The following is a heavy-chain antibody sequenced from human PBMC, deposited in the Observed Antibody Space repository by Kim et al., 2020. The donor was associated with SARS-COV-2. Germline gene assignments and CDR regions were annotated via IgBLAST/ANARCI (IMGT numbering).Heavy chain of an antibody. CDR3: ARGLAADPYYYYYYGMDV. CDR2: INHSGST. V-gene: IGHV4-34*01. Sequence: SETLSLTCAVYGGSFSGYYWSWIRQPPGKGLEWIGEINHSGSTNYNPSLKSRVTISVDTSKNQFSLKLSSVTAADTAVYYCARGLAADPYYYYYYGMDVWGQGTTVTVSS. D-gene: IGHD6-25*01. CDR1: GGSFSGYY. J-gene: IGHJ6*02.